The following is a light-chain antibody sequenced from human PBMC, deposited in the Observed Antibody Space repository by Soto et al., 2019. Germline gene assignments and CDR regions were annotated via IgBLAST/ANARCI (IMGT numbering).Light chain of an antibody. V-gene: IGKV3-15*01. Sequence: IVLTQSACTLSLSPGERATLSCRASQSVSSNLAWYQQKPGQAPRLLIYGASTRATGIPARFSGSGSGTDFTLTISSLQSEDFAVYYCQQYDNWPWTFGQGTKVDIK. CDR2: GAS. CDR1: QSVSSN. CDR3: QQYDNWPWT. J-gene: IGKJ1*01.